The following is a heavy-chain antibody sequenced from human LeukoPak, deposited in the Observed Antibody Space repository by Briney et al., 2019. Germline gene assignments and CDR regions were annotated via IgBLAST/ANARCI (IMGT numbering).Heavy chain of an antibody. Sequence: GGPWGPPFAASGFPFKNKALSWAPRAPGKGRGGVSFFIFMGDGTNYADAVKGRFTISRDNSKNTLYLQMNSLRAEDTAVYYCAKVRGYSYQVWATPVAIDYWGQGTLVTVSS. CDR3: AKVRGYSYQVWATPVAIDY. CDR2: FIFMGDGT. V-gene: IGHV3-23*01. J-gene: IGHJ4*02. CDR1: GFPFKNKA. D-gene: IGHD5-18*01.